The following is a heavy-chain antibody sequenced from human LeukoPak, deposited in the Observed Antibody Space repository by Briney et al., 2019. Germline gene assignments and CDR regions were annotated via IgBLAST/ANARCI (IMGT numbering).Heavy chain of an antibody. V-gene: IGHV5-51*01. CDR3: ATGYCSGGSCSDAFDI. J-gene: IGHJ3*02. CDR1: GYSFTSYW. D-gene: IGHD2-15*01. CDR2: IYPGDSDT. Sequence: GESLKISCKGSGYSFTSYWIGWVRQMPGKGLEWMGIIYPGDSDTRYNPSFQGQVTISADKSISTAYLQWSSLKASDTAMYYCATGYCSGGSCSDAFDIWGQGTMVTVSS.